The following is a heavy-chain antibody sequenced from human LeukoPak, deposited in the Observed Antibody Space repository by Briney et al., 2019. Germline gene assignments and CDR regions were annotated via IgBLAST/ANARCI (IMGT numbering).Heavy chain of an antibody. V-gene: IGHV3-7*01. J-gene: IGHJ6*03. CDR1: GFTFSSYW. D-gene: IGHD3-9*01. Sequence: GGSLRLSCAVSGFTFSSYWMGWVRQAPGKGLAWVANINQDGSSKYYEDSVKGRFTISRDNAENSLYLQMNSLGAEDTAVYYCAKEGPGSSVFSYYYYYMDVWGTGTTVTVSS. CDR2: INQDGSSK. CDR3: AKEGPGSSVFSYYYYYMDV.